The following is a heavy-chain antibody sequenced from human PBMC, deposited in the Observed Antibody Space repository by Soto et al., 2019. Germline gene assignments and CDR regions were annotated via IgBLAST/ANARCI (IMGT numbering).Heavy chain of an antibody. CDR3: AADSLEYSRYRSYWYFDL. Sequence: QMQLVQSGPEVKKPGTSVKVSCKASGFTFTSSAVQWVRQARGQRLEWIGWIVVGSGNTNYAQKFQERVTITRDMSTSTAYVGLSSLRSEDTAVYYCAADSLEYSRYRSYWYFDLWGRGTLVTVSS. CDR2: IVVGSGNT. J-gene: IGHJ2*01. CDR1: GFTFTSSA. V-gene: IGHV1-58*01. D-gene: IGHD6-6*01.